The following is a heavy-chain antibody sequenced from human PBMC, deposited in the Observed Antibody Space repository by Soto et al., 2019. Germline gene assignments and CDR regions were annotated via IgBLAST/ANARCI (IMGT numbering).Heavy chain of an antibody. CDR2: IYYSGST. V-gene: IGHV4-59*01. J-gene: IGHJ4*02. CDR1: GGSISSYY. D-gene: IGHD3-16*01. Sequence: PWETLSLTCTVSGGSISSYYWSWIRQPPGKGLEWIGYIYYSGSTNYNPSLKSRVTISVDTSKNQFSLKLSSVTAADTAVYYCARESGGLGFDYWGQGTLVTVSS. CDR3: ARESGGLGFDY.